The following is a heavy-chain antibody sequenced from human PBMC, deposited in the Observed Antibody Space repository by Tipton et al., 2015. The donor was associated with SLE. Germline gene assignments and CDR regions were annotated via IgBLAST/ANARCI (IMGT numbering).Heavy chain of an antibody. CDR1: GFTFSSYS. J-gene: IGHJ3*02. D-gene: IGHD1-26*01. Sequence: SLRLSCAASGFTFSSYSMNWVRQAPGKGLEWVSSISSSSSYIYYADSVKGRFTISRDNAKNSLYLQMNSLRAEDTAVYYCARHGGLLDAFDIWGQGTKVTVSS. CDR2: ISSSSSYI. V-gene: IGHV3-21*01. CDR3: ARHGGLLDAFDI.